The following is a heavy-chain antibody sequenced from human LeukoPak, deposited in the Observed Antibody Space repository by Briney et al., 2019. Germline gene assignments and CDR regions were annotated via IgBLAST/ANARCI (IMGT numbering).Heavy chain of an antibody. Sequence: PSETLSLTCTVSGGSISSYYWSWIRQPPGKGLEWIGYIYYSGSTYYNPSLKSRVTISVDTSKNQFSLKLSSVTAADTAVYYCARIVGATSLDYWGQGTLVTVSS. J-gene: IGHJ4*02. CDR3: ARIVGATSLDY. V-gene: IGHV4-59*12. D-gene: IGHD1-26*01. CDR2: IYYSGST. CDR1: GGSISSYY.